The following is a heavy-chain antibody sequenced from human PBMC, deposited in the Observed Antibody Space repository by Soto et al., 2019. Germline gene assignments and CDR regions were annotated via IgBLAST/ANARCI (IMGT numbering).Heavy chain of an antibody. V-gene: IGHV4-4*07. CDR2: IYTSGST. D-gene: IGHD1-26*01. J-gene: IGHJ4*02. Sequence: KSSETLSLTCTVSGGSISSYYWSWIRQPAGKGLEWIGRIYTSGSTNYNPSLKSRVTMSVDTSKNQFSLKLSSVTAADTAVYYCARGMVGSYEYYFDYWGQGTLVTVSS. CDR1: GGSISSYY. CDR3: ARGMVGSYEYYFDY.